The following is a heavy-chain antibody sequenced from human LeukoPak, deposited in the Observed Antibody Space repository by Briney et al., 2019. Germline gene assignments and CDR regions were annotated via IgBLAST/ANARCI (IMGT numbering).Heavy chain of an antibody. D-gene: IGHD3-22*01. CDR3: ARVGYYASSGRGDAFDI. CDR1: GYTFTSYG. J-gene: IGHJ3*02. CDR2: ISAYNGNT. Sequence: GAPVKVSCKASGYTFTSYGISWVRQAPGQGLEWMGWISAYNGNTNYAQKLQGRVTMTTDTSTSTAYMELRSLRSDDTAVYYCARVGYYASSGRGDAFDIWGQGPMVTVSS. V-gene: IGHV1-18*01.